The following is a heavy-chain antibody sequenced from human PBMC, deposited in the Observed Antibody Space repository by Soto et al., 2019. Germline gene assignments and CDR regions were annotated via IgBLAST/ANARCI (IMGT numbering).Heavy chain of an antibody. CDR1: GFSLNTNKLV. Sequence: QITLKESGPRLVRPTQTLTLTCTFSGFSLNTNKLVVGWVRQSPGQALEWLAFIYGDDDKRYSPSLRNRLTITQVTSRNQVVLTMTNLDPVDTGTYYCAHRASVTSVDFWGQGTPVTVSS. CDR3: AHRASVTSVDF. V-gene: IGHV2-5*02. CDR2: IYGDDDK. J-gene: IGHJ4*02.